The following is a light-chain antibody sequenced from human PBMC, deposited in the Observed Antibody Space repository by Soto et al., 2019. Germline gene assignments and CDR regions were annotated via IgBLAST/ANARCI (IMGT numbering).Light chain of an antibody. CDR1: SSNIGAGYD. CDR2: GNS. V-gene: IGLV1-40*01. CDR3: QSYERSMSGWV. Sequence: QSVLTQPPSVSGAPGQRVTISCTGSSSNIGAGYDVHWYQQLPGTAPKLLIYGNSNRPSGVPDRFSGSKPGTSASLAITGLQAEDEADYYCQSYERSMSGWVFGTGTKVTVL. J-gene: IGLJ1*01.